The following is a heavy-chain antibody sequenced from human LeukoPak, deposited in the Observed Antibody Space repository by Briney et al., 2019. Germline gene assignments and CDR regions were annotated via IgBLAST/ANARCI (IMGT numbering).Heavy chain of an antibody. Sequence: GGSLRLSCAACGFIFSDYYMTWIRQAPGKGLEWVSYISSSSSYTNYADSVKGRFTISRDNAKNSLYLQMNNLRAEDTAVYYCARAYNYESWSQGTLVTVSS. CDR3: ARAYNYES. D-gene: IGHD5-18*01. V-gene: IGHV3-11*05. CDR1: GFIFSDYY. CDR2: ISSSSSYT. J-gene: IGHJ4*02.